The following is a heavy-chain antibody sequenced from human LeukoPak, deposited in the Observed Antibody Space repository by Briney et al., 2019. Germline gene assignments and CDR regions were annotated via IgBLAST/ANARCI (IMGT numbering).Heavy chain of an antibody. Sequence: SQTLSLTCAVSGGSINSGGYYWSWIRQHPGKGLEWIGYIYYSGTTYYNLSLKSRVTISLDTSKNQFSLKLSSVTAADTAVYYCARGITYYYDSSSYYPFDYWGQGTLVTVSS. CDR3: ARGITYYYDSSSYYPFDY. CDR1: GGSINSGGYY. V-gene: IGHV4-31*11. J-gene: IGHJ4*02. D-gene: IGHD3-22*01. CDR2: IYYSGTT.